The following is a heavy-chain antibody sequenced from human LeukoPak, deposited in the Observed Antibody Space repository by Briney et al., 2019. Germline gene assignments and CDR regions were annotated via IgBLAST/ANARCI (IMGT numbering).Heavy chain of an antibody. CDR1: GGSLSGSF. D-gene: IGHD5-18*01. CDR2: IYHSGST. Sequence: SETLSLTCVVYGGSLSGSFWCWICDAPRKGLEWGGEIYHSGSTNYTPSLKSRVTISIDTSKNQFSLKLSTVTAADTPVYYCARDPRQVWLPDYCGQGRLVTVS. CDR3: ARDPRQVWLPDY. J-gene: IGHJ4*02. V-gene: IGHV4-34*01.